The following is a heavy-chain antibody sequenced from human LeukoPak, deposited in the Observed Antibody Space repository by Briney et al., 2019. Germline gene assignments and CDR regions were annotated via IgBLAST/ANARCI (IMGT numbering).Heavy chain of an antibody. CDR1: GFTVSDNY. D-gene: IGHD1/OR15-1a*01. CDR3: SRRDRNKGADY. J-gene: IGHJ4*02. CDR2: IYSGGTT. Sequence: GGSLRLSCAVSGFTVSDNYMSWVRQAPGKGLEWVAIIYSGGTTFYADSVKGRFTISRDSSKNTVYLQMNSLRAEDTAMYYCSRRDRNKGADYWGQGTLVTVSS. V-gene: IGHV3-53*01.